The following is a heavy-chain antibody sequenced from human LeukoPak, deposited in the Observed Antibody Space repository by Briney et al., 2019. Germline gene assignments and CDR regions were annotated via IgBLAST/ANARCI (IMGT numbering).Heavy chain of an antibody. D-gene: IGHD3-16*01. CDR2: IYYSGST. CDR3: ARDQGGWFDP. J-gene: IGHJ5*02. CDR1: GGSISSYY. Sequence: PSETLSLTCTVSGGSISSYYWSWIRQPPGKGLEWIGYIYYSGSTNYNPSLKSRVTISVDTSKNQFSLKLSSVTAADPAVYYCARDQGGWFDPWGQGTLVTVSS. V-gene: IGHV4-59*01.